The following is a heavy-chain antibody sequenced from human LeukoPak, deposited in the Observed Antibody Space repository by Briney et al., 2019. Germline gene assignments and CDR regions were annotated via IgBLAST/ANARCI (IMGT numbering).Heavy chain of an antibody. CDR2: IYYSGST. Sequence: PSETLSLTCAVYGGSFSGYYWSWIRQPPGKGLEWIGYIYYSGSTDYNPSLKSRVAISMDTSKNQFSLNLNSVSAADTAVYYCARGDYGDNVDGAFDIWGQGTMVVVSS. J-gene: IGHJ3*02. V-gene: IGHV4-34*09. D-gene: IGHD4-17*01. CDR3: ARGDYGDNVDGAFDI. CDR1: GGSFSGYY.